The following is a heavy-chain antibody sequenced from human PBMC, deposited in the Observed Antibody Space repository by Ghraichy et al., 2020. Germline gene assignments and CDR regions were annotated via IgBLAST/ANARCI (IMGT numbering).Heavy chain of an antibody. CDR3: ARAYETAMGYYFDY. J-gene: IGHJ4*02. V-gene: IGHV3-48*02. D-gene: IGHD5-18*01. CDR1: GFTFSDYS. CDR2: ISSGSSTI. Sequence: ESLNISCVASGFTFSDYSMNWVRQAPGKGLEWISYISSGSSTIYSADSVKGRFTISRDNAKNSLFLQMNSLRDEDTAVYYCARAYETAMGYYFDYWGRGTLVTVSS.